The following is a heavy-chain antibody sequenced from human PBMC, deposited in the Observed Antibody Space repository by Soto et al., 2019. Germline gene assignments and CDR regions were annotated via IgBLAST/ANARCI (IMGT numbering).Heavy chain of an antibody. CDR2: IYYSGST. D-gene: IGHD4-17*01. J-gene: IGHJ6*02. Sequence: SETLSLTCTVSGGSISSGGYYWSWIRQHPGKGLEWIGYIYYSGSTYYNPSLKSRVTISVDTSKNQFSLKLSSVTAADTAVYYCARAHYGDYGYGMDVWGQGTTGTVSS. V-gene: IGHV4-30-4*08. CDR1: GGSISSGGYY. CDR3: ARAHYGDYGYGMDV.